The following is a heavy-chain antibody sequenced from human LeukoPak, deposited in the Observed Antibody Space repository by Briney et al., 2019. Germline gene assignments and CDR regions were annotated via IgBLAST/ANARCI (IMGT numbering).Heavy chain of an antibody. CDR1: GYTFTDYN. CDR2: IKPNSGAT. J-gene: IGHJ4*02. V-gene: IGHV1-2*02. Sequence: ASVGVSCKASGYTFTDYNIHWVRQAPGQGLDYMGWIKPNSGATNYVQKFQGRVTMARDTSISTAYMELSGLTSDDTAVYYCARGGDFRFAYWGQGTLVTVSS. D-gene: IGHD2-21*02. CDR3: ARGGDFRFAY.